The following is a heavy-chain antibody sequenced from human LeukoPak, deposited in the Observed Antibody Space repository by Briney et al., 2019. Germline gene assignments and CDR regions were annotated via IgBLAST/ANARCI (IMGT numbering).Heavy chain of an antibody. CDR1: GYTFSGHY. V-gene: IGHV1-2*02. D-gene: IGHD3-10*01. CDR3: ARDWELRWSQGAFDY. J-gene: IGHJ4*02. Sequence: ASVKVSCKASGYTFSGHYMHWIRQAPGQGLEWMGWINAESGETKYAQKFQGRVTMTRDTSISTAYMELRGLRFDDTAVYYCARDWELRWSQGAFDYWGQGTLLAVSP. CDR2: INAESGET.